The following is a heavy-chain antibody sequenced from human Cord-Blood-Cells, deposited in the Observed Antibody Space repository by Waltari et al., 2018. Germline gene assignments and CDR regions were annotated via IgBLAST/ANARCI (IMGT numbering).Heavy chain of an antibody. CDR3: ARRSRSGSYFDY. D-gene: IGHD1-26*01. CDR2: IYYSGST. J-gene: IGHJ4*02. V-gene: IGHV4-39*01. Sequence: QLQLQESGPGLVKPSETLSLTCTVSGGSISSSSYYWGWIRQPPGKGLAWIGSIYYSGSTYSNPSLKSRVTISVDTSKNQFSLKLSSVTAADTAVYYCARRSRSGSYFDYWGQGTLVTVSS. CDR1: GGSISSSSYY.